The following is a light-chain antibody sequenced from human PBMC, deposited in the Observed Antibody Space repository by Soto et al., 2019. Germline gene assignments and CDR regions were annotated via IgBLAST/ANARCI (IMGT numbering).Light chain of an antibody. CDR3: QQYNSYWT. CDR1: QSISSW. J-gene: IGKJ1*01. CDR2: DAS. Sequence: IQLTQSPSSLSASVGDRVTITFRASQSISSWLAWYQQEPGKAPKLLIYDASSLESGVPSRFSGSGSGTEFTLTISSLQPDDFATYYCQQYNSYWTFGQGTKVDI. V-gene: IGKV1-5*01.